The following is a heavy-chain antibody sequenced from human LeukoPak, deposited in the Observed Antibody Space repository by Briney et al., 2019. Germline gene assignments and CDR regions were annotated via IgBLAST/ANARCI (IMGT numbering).Heavy chain of an antibody. Sequence: SSETLSLTCAVSGGSISSSNWWSWVRQPPGQGLEWIGEIYHSGSTNYNPSLKSRVTISVDESKNQFSLKLSSVTAADTAVYYCARGFATYYDTTPALDWFDPWGQGTLVTVSS. CDR3: ARGFATYYDTTPALDWFDP. CDR2: IYHSGST. D-gene: IGHD3-9*01. V-gene: IGHV4-4*02. CDR1: GGSISSSNW. J-gene: IGHJ5*02.